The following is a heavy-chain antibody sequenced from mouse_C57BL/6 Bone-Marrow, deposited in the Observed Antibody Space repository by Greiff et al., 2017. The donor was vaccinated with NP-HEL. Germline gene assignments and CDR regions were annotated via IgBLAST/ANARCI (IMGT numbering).Heavy chain of an antibody. CDR3: TTWGVDAMDY. J-gene: IGHJ4*01. CDR1: GFHLKDDY. CDR2: IDPENGDT. Sequence: VQLQQSGAELVRPGASVKLSCTASGFHLKDDYMHWVKQRPEQGLEWIGWIDPENGDTAYASKFQGKATITADTSSNTAYLQLSSLTSEDTAVYYCTTWGVDAMDYWGQGTSVTVSS. V-gene: IGHV14-4*01.